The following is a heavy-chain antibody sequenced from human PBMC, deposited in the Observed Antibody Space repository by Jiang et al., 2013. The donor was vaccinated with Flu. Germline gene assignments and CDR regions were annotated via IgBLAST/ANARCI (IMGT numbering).Heavy chain of an antibody. J-gene: IGHJ4*02. D-gene: IGHD4-17*01. Sequence: GYTFTSYAMNWVRQAPGQGLEWMGWINTNTGNPTYAQGFTGRFVFSLDTSVSTAYLQISSLKAEDTAVYYCARVIKTTTVTPSGYWGQGTLVTVSS. CDR3: ARVIKTTTVTPSGY. CDR2: INTNTGNP. V-gene: IGHV7-4-1*02. CDR1: GYTFTSYA.